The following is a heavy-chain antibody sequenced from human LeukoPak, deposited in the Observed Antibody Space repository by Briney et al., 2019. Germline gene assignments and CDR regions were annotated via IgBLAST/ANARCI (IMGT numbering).Heavy chain of an antibody. V-gene: IGHV3-23*01. J-gene: IGHJ4*02. CDR3: AKSKGSGTYCFDY. CDR2: ITGQSETI. Sequence: PGGSLRLSCAASGFTFTSYAMTWVRQAPGKGLEWVSTITGQSETIWYADSVKGRFTISRDKSKNMVYLQMNSLRAEDTATYYCAKSKGSGTYCFDYWGQGSLVTVSS. D-gene: IGHD3-10*01. CDR1: GFTFTSYA.